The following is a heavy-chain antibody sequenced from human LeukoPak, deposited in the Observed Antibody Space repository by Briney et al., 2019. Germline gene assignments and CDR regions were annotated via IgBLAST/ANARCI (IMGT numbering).Heavy chain of an antibody. J-gene: IGHJ4*02. D-gene: IGHD3-3*01. CDR3: ERFIISRADFWSGYQYFDY. Sequence: SETLSLTCTVSGGSISSSSYYWGWIRQPPGKGLEWIGSIYYSGSTYYNPSLKSRVTISVDTSKNQFSLKLSSVTAADTAVYYCERFIISRADFWSGYQYFDYWGRGTLVTVSS. V-gene: IGHV4-39*01. CDR1: GGSISSSSYY. CDR2: IYYSGST.